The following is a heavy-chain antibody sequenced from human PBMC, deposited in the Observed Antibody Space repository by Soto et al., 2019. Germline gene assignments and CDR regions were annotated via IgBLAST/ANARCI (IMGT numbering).Heavy chain of an antibody. Sequence: SLRLSCAASGLNFDDYAMHWVRRAPGKGLEWVSGISWSSVTFGYADSVKGRFTISRDNSKNTLYLQMNSLRAEDTAVYYCAKGALYYDILTGPVYWGQGTLVTVSS. J-gene: IGHJ4*02. D-gene: IGHD3-9*01. CDR1: GLNFDDYA. V-gene: IGHV3-9*01. CDR3: AKGALYYDILTGPVY. CDR2: ISWSSVTF.